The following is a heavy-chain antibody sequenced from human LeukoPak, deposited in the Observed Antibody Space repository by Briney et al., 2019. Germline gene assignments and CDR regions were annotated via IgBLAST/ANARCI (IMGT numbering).Heavy chain of an antibody. V-gene: IGHV3-7*01. J-gene: IGHJ3*02. Sequence: GGSLRLSCAASGFTFSSYWMSWVRQAPGKGLEWVANIKQDGSEKYYVDSVKGRFTISRDNAKNSLYLQMNSLRAEDTAVYYCARDLGKWPHVAFDIWGQGTLVTVSS. CDR2: IKQDGSEK. CDR3: ARDLGKWPHVAFDI. CDR1: GFTFSSYW. D-gene: IGHD5-24*01.